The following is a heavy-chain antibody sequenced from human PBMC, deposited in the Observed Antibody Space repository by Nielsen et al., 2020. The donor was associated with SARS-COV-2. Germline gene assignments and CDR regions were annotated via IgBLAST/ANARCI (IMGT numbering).Heavy chain of an antibody. CDR3: ARIHRGGRRSSNWFDP. D-gene: IGHD3-16*01. V-gene: IGHV3-11*01. CDR2: ISSSGSTI. J-gene: IGHJ5*02. Sequence: GGSLRLSCAASGFTFSDYYMSWIRQAPGKGLEWVSYISSSGSTIYYADSVKGRFTISRDNAKNSLYLQMNSLRAEDTAVYYCARIHRGGRRSSNWFDPWGQGTLVTVSS. CDR1: GFTFSDYY.